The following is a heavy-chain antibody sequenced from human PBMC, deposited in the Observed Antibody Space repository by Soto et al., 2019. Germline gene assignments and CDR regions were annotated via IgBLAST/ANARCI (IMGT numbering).Heavy chain of an antibody. CDR2: IDPSDSYT. CDR3: ARLNSRASGNYYYVAY. CDR1: GYTFTSYW. V-gene: IGHV5-10-1*01. Sequence: PGESLKISCKGSGYTFTSYWITWVRQMPGKGLEWMGKIDPSDSYTNYSPPFQGHVTISADKSISTAYLQWSSLKASDTAMYYCARLNSRASGNYYYVAYWGQGTLVTVSS. J-gene: IGHJ4*02. D-gene: IGHD3-10*01.